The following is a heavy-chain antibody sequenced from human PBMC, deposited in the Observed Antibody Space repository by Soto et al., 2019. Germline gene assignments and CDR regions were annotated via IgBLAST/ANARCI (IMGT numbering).Heavy chain of an antibody. CDR3: ARDSEYTIAY. Sequence: GASAKVSWRTSSYRIGNKGVSCVRQAPGHGLEWMGWISAYNGNTNYAQKLKDRVTLTTDTSTSTAYMELRSLSSDDTAVYYCARDSEYTIAYWGQGTLVTVSS. V-gene: IGHV1-18*01. J-gene: IGHJ4*02. D-gene: IGHD1-1*01. CDR1: SYRIGNKG. CDR2: ISAYNGNT.